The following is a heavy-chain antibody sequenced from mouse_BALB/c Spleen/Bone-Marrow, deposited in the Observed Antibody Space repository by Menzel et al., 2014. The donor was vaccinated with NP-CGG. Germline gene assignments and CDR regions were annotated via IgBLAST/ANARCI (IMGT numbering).Heavy chain of an antibody. D-gene: IGHD3-2*02. J-gene: IGHJ2*01. V-gene: IGHV5-6*02. Sequence: EVMLVESGGDLVKPGGSLKLSCVASGFTFSSYGMSWVRQTPDKRLEWVATISSGGSSTYYPASVKGRFTISRDNAKSTLYLQMSSLNSEDTAMYYCTRRPLQANSYFDCWGQGTTLTDSS. CDR3: TRRPLQANSYFDC. CDR1: GFTFSSYG. CDR2: ISSGGSST.